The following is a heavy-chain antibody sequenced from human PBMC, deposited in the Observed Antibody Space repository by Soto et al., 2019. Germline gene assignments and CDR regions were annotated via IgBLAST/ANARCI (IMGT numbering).Heavy chain of an antibody. CDR1: GGSFSGYY. D-gene: IGHD3-10*01. CDR2: INHSGGT. V-gene: IGHV4-34*01. CDR3: ARRRVLWFGEFNYFDY. J-gene: IGHJ4*02. Sequence: SETLSLTCAVYGGSFSGYYWSWIRQPPGKGLEWIGEINHSGGTNYNPSLKSRVTISVDTSKNQFSLKLSSVTAADTAVYYCARRRVLWFGEFNYFDYWGQGTLVTVSS.